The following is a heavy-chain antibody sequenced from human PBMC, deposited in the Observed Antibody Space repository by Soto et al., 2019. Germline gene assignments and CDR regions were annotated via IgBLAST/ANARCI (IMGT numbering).Heavy chain of an antibody. CDR1: GGSISSGGYY. Sequence: PSETLSLTCAASGGSISSGGYYWSWIRQHPGKGLEWIGYIYYSGSTYYNPSLKSRVTISVDTSKNQFSLKLSSVTAADTAVYYCARSGYNWNSVGAQGIWFDPWGQGTLVTVSS. CDR2: IYYSGST. CDR3: ARSGYNWNSVGAQGIWFDP. D-gene: IGHD1-7*01. J-gene: IGHJ5*02. V-gene: IGHV4-31*11.